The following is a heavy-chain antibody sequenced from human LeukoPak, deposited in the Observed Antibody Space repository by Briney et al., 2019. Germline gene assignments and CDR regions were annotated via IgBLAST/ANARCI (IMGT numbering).Heavy chain of an antibody. V-gene: IGHV3-23*01. J-gene: IGHJ3*02. Sequence: GGSLRLSCAASGFTFSSYAMNWVRQAPGKGLEWVSAITGSSGSTYYADSVKGRFTISRDNSKNTLYLQMNSLTAEDTAVYYCAKDKTVVNVNDAFDIWGQGTMVTVSS. CDR3: AKDKTVVNVNDAFDI. CDR1: GFTFSSYA. CDR2: ITGSSGST. D-gene: IGHD4-23*01.